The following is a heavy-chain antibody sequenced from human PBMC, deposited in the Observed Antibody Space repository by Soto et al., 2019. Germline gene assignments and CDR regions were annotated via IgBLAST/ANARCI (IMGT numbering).Heavy chain of an antibody. CDR2: NESGGDT. CDR3: TRAGSDPGNFYISNYYAMDV. D-gene: IGHD3-10*01. CDR1: GFSVSSDY. Sequence: PGGSLRLSCAASGFSVSSDYMSWVRPAPWRGLEWVSLNESGGDTYYADSVKGRFTNSRDISSNTIYLHMTSLRADDTAIYYCTRAGSDPGNFYISNYYAMDVWGRGTTVTVSS. J-gene: IGHJ6*02. V-gene: IGHV3-53*01.